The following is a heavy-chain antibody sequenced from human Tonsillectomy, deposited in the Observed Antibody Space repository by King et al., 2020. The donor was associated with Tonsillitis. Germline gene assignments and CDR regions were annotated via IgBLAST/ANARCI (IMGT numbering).Heavy chain of an antibody. J-gene: IGHJ4*02. Sequence: VQLVESGGGVVQPGGSLRLSCAASGFTFSNYGMHWVRQAPGKGLEWVAFIRCDGGNNCYADSVKGRFTISRYNSKNTLYLQMNSLRAEDTALYYCAKECYIVVGPAVHHGDFDCWGQGTLVTVSS. CDR3: AKECYIVVGPAVHHGDFDC. CDR2: IRCDGGNN. CDR1: GFTFSNYG. V-gene: IGHV3-30*02. D-gene: IGHD2-2*01.